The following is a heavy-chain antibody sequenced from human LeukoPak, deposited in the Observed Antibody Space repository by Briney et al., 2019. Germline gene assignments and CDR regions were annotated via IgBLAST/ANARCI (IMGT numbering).Heavy chain of an antibody. V-gene: IGHV4-38-2*02. CDR2: IHRSGST. CDR3: ARNNWFDP. Sequence: SETLSLTCTVSGYTISSGYYWGWIRQSPGRGLEWIANIHRSGSTNYNPSLKSRVTISVDTSKNQLSLKLSSVTAADTAVYYCARNNWFDPWGQGTLVTVSS. CDR1: GYTISSGYY. J-gene: IGHJ5*02.